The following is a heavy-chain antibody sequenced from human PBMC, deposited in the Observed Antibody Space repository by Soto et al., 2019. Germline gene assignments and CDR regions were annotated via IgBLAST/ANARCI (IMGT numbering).Heavy chain of an antibody. CDR2: IMPVFPTP. D-gene: IGHD3-3*02. J-gene: IGHJ6*01. V-gene: IGHV1-69*12. CDR3: ARDKDRQQLGGNYYYIMDV. CDR1: GGTFRTSA. Sequence: QVQLVQSGAEVKKPGWSVKVSCKTSGGTFRTSAISWVRQAPGQGLEWMGGIMPVFPTPDYAQKFQGRVTITADESTGTAYMELSSRRSEDTAVSYCARDKDRQQLGGNYYYIMDVWGQGTTVTVSS.